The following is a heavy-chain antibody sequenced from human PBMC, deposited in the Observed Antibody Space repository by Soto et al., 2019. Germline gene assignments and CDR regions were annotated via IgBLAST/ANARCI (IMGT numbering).Heavy chain of an antibody. CDR1: GFTFSGSA. CDR2: IRSKANSYAT. V-gene: IGHV3-73*01. J-gene: IGHJ6*02. D-gene: IGHD1-26*01. Sequence: PGGSLRLSCAASGFTFSGSAMHWVRQASGKGLEWVGRIRSKANSYATAYAASVKGRFTISRDDSKNTAYLQMNSLKTEDTAVYYCTRHGEWDLIRRWTYYYGMDVWGQGTTVTVSS. CDR3: TRHGEWDLIRRWTYYYGMDV.